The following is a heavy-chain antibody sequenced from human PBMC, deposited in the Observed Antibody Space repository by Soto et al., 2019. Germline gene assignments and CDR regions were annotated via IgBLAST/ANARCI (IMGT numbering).Heavy chain of an antibody. J-gene: IGHJ6*02. CDR2: ILYTGNT. Sequence: PSETLSLTCTVSGVSISNYYWSWIRQPPGKGLEWLGYILYTGNTNYNPSLKSRVTISVDTSKNQVSLELTSVTTADTAVYFCARAAYGSGNYYAPHYYYAMDVWGQGTTVT. CDR1: GVSISNYY. D-gene: IGHD3-10*01. CDR3: ARAAYGSGNYYAPHYYYAMDV. V-gene: IGHV4-59*01.